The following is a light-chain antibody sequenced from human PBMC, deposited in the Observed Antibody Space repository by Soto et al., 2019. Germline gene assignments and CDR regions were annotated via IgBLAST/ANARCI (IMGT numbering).Light chain of an antibody. V-gene: IGLV4-69*01. CDR3: QIWGGGTGV. Sequence: QAVVTQSPSASAALGASVRLTGTLSSGHTGYAIAWHQQRPEKRPRYLMKVDSDGSHIKGDGIPDRFSGSSSGAERYLTISSLQSEDEADYFCQIWGGGTGVLRGGTTLPVL. J-gene: IGLJ3*02. CDR1: SGHTGYA. CDR2: VDSDGSH.